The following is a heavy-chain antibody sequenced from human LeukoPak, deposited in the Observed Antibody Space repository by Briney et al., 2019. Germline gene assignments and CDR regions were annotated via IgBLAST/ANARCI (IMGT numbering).Heavy chain of an antibody. J-gene: IGHJ4*02. D-gene: IGHD5-18*01. Sequence: PSETPSLTCTVSGGSISSSSYYWGWIRQPPGKGLEWIGSIYYSGSTYYNPSLKSRVTISVDTSKNQFSLKLSSVTAADTAVYYCARVDRAPFTAMVYYFDYWGQGTLVTVSS. CDR3: ARVDRAPFTAMVYYFDY. V-gene: IGHV4-39*07. CDR2: IYYSGST. CDR1: GGSISSSSYY.